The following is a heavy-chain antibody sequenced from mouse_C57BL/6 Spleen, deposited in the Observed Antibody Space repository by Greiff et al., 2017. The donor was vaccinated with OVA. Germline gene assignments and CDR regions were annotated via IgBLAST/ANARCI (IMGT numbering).Heavy chain of an antibody. CDR3: ARSLSVRYYAMDY. CDR1: GFTFTDYY. Sequence: EVKVVESGGGLVQPGGSLSLSCAASGFTFTDYYMSWVRQPPGKALEWLGFIRNKANGYTTEYSASVKGRFTISRDNSQSILYLQMNALRAEDSATYYCARSLSVRYYAMDYWGQGTSVTVSS. J-gene: IGHJ4*01. V-gene: IGHV7-3*01. CDR2: IRNKANGYTT.